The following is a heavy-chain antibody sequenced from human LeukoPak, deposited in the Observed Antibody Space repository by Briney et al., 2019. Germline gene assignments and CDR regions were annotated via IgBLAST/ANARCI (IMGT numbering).Heavy chain of an antibody. CDR3: AKDEFWYSSTLPGS. CDR2: ISYDGSNK. CDR1: GFSFNSYA. D-gene: IGHD6-13*01. Sequence: RGSLRLSCAASGFSFNSYAMHWVRQAPGKGLEWVAVISYDGSNKYYADSVKGRFIISRDKSKNTVFLQMNSLRAEDTAVYYCAKDEFWYSSTLPGSWGQGTLVTVSP. J-gene: IGHJ5*02. V-gene: IGHV3-30-3*01.